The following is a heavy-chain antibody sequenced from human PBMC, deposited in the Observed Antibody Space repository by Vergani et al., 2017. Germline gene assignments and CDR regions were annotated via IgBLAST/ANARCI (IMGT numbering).Heavy chain of an antibody. V-gene: IGHV4-39*01. CDR1: GGSITSSRYY. J-gene: IGHJ4*02. CDR2: IYHSGGA. D-gene: IGHD3-9*01. Sequence: QLHLQESGPGLVKPSETLSLTCTGSGGSITSSRYYWGWIRQPPGKGLEWIGNIYHSGGAYYNPSLKGRVTISVDTSKNQFSLEVTSVTAADTAIYFCARTESFILRYFHWALWGQGSLVTVSS. CDR3: ARTESFILRYFHWAL.